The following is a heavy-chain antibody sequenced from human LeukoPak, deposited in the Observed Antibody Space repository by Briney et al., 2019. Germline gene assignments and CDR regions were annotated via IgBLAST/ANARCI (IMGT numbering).Heavy chain of an antibody. CDR1: GGTFISYA. J-gene: IGHJ4*02. D-gene: IGHD4-17*01. CDR2: IIPIFGTA. CDR3: ARGPNYGDSDY. V-gene: IGHV1-69*06. Sequence: SVKVSFKASGGTFISYAISWVRQAPGQGLEWMGGIIPIFGTANYAQKFQGRVTITADKSTSTAYMELSSLRSEDTAVYYCARGPNYGDSDYWGQGTLVTVSS.